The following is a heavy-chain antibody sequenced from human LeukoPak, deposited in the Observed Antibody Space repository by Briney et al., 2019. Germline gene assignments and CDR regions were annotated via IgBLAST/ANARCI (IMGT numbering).Heavy chain of an antibody. D-gene: IGHD6-13*01. J-gene: IGHJ5*02. CDR2: IYTSGST. CDR3: ARNEGQQLSRSWFDP. CDR1: GGSISSYY. V-gene: IGHV4-4*07. Sequence: KPSETLSLTCTVSGGSISSYYWSWIRQPAGKGLEWIGRIYTSGSTDYNPSLKSRVTMSVDTSKNQFSLKLSSVTAADTAVYYCARNEGQQLSRSWFDPWGQGTLVTVSS.